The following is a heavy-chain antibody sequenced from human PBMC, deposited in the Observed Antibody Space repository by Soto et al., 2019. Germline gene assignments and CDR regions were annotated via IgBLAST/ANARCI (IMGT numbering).Heavy chain of an antibody. J-gene: IGHJ6*02. CDR3: ARRGDPYYYYGMDV. Sequence: PSETLSLTCTVSGGSISSGGYYWSWIRQHPGKGLEWIGYIYYSGSTYYNPSLKSRFTISVDTSKNQFSLKLSSVTAADTAVYYCARRGDPYYYYGMDVWGQGTTVTVSS. CDR1: GGSISSGGYY. D-gene: IGHD4-17*01. V-gene: IGHV4-31*03. CDR2: IYYSGST.